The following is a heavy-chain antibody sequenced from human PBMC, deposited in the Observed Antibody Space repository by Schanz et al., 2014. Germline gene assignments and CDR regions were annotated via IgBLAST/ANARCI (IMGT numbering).Heavy chain of an antibody. CDR3: ARRLRGFDY. J-gene: IGHJ4*02. CDR2: IYYTGHT. D-gene: IGHD4-17*01. V-gene: IGHV4-61*05. Sequence: QLQLQGSGPGLVKPSETLSLTCTVSGGSISSSSYYWSWIRQPPGKGLEWIGYIYYTGHTYYNPPRKSRGAKSVDTSKTLSPRKLFSVPAADTAVYYCARRLRGFDYWGQGTLVTVSS. CDR1: GGSISSSSYY.